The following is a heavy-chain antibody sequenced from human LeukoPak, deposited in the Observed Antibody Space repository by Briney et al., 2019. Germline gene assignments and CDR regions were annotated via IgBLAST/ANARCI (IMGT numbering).Heavy chain of an antibody. Sequence: QSGGSLRLSCAASGFTFSSYAMSWVRLAPGKGLEWVSAISGSGGSTYYADSVKGRFTISRDNSKNTLYLQMNSLRAEDTAVYYCAKGRTYYYGSGSYHWGQGTLVTVSS. V-gene: IGHV3-23*01. J-gene: IGHJ5*02. CDR2: ISGSGGST. D-gene: IGHD3-10*01. CDR3: AKGRTYYYGSGSYH. CDR1: GFTFSSYA.